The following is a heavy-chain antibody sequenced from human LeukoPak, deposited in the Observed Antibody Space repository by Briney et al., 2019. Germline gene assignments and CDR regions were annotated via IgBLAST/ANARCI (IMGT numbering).Heavy chain of an antibody. D-gene: IGHD1-26*01. V-gene: IGHV1-69*06. Sequence: SVKVSCKASGGTFSSYAISWVRQAPGQGLEWMGGIIPIFGTANYAQKFQGRVTITADKSTSTAYMELSSLRSEDTAVYYCASQSGSYAQDRYYFDYWGQGTLVTVSS. CDR2: IIPIFGTA. CDR1: GGTFSSYA. J-gene: IGHJ4*02. CDR3: ASQSGSYAQDRYYFDY.